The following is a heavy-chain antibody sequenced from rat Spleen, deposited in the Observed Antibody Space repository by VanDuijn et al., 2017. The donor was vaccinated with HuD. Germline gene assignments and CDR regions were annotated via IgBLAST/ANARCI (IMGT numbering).Heavy chain of an antibody. Sequence: EVQLVESGGGLAQPGRSLKLSCAASGFTLSNFYMAWVRQAPTKGLEWVASISTGGGNTHYRDSVKGRFTISRDNAKSTLYLQMDSLRSEDTATYYCASHYYSSLGFDYWGQGVMVTVSS. CDR1: GFTLSNFY. V-gene: IGHV5S23*01. CDR3: ASHYYSSLGFDY. J-gene: IGHJ2*01. D-gene: IGHD1-2*01. CDR2: ISTGGGNT.